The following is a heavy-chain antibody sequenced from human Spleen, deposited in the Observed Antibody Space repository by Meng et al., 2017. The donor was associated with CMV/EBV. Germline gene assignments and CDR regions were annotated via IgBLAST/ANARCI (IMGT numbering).Heavy chain of an antibody. V-gene: IGHV1-2*06. CDR3: ARDKVEDTVHVDY. D-gene: IGHD5-18*01. CDR1: GYTFTGYS. J-gene: IGHJ4*02. CDR2: INPNSGGT. Sequence: CKASGYTFTGYSLPWVRQAPGQGLEWMGRINPNSGGTNYAQKLQGRVTMTTDTSTSTAYMELRSLRSDDTAVYYCARDKVEDTVHVDYWGQGTLVTVSS.